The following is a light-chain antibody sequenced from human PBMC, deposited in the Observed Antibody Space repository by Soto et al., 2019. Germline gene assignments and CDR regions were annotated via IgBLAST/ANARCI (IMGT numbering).Light chain of an antibody. CDR1: QSVSSN. CDR3: QQYDNWPLT. CDR2: GAS. J-gene: IGKJ4*01. Sequence: EIVMTQSPATLPVSPGESATLSCRASQSVSSNLAWYQQKPGQAPRFLIYGASTRATGIPARFSGSGSGTEFTLTISSLQSEDFAVYDCQQYDNWPLTFGGGTKVDIK. V-gene: IGKV3-15*01.